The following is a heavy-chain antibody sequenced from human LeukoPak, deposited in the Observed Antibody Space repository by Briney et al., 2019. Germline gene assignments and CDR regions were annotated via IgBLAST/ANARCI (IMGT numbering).Heavy chain of an antibody. J-gene: IGHJ4*02. D-gene: IGHD3-10*01. CDR3: ARGGDYYGSGTTFDY. V-gene: IGHV3-48*01. Sequence: GGSLRLSCVASGFTFSSYSMNWVRQAPGKGLEWVSYISRSSSTIYYADSVKGRFTISRDNAKNSLYLQMNSLRAEDTAVYYCARGGDYYGSGTTFDYWGQGTLVTVSS. CDR1: GFTFSSYS. CDR2: ISRSSSTI.